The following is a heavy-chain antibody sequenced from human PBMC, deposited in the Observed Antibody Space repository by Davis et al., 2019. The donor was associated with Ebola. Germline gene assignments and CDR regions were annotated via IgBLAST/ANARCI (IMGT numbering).Heavy chain of an antibody. V-gene: IGHV4-59*10. CDR2: IYTSGST. D-gene: IGHD6-19*01. CDR3: ARHSGSGWPYYYYYYYMDV. Sequence: PGGSLRLSCAVYGGSFSSYYWSWIRQPAGKGLEWIGRIYTSGSTNYNPSLKSRVTISVDTSKNQFSLKLSSVTAADTAVYYCARHSGSGWPYYYYYYYMDVWGKGTTVTVSS. J-gene: IGHJ6*03. CDR1: GGSFSSYY.